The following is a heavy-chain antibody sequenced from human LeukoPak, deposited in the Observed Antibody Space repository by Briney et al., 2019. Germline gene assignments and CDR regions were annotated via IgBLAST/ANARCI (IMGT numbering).Heavy chain of an antibody. V-gene: IGHV5-51*01. CDR2: FYPGYSDI. CDR3: ARRQGCSSTSCPPDY. CDR1: GYSLTTHW. Sequence: GESLKIFCSGSGYSLTTHWIGWGRQIPGKGLEWMRSFYPGYSDIRSSSSFQGQVTMSVDKSISTAYLQWTSLKASNTAMYYCARRQGCSSTSCPPDYWGQGTLVTVSS. D-gene: IGHD2-2*01. J-gene: IGHJ4*02.